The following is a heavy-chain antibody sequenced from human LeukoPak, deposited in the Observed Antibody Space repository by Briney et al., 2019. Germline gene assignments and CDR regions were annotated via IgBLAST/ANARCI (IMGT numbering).Heavy chain of an antibody. V-gene: IGHV4-34*01. CDR2: INHSGST. Sequence: SETLSLTCAVYGGSFSGYYWNWIRQPPGKGLEWIGEINHSGSTNYNPSLKSRVTISVDTSKNQCSLKLSSVTAADTAVFYCAGGGYGVLMVYATFDYWGQGTLVTVSS. CDR1: GGSFSGYY. J-gene: IGHJ4*02. D-gene: IGHD2-8*01. CDR3: AGGGYGVLMVYATFDY.